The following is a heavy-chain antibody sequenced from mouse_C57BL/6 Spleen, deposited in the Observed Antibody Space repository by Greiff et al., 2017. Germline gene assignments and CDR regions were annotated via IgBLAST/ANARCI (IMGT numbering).Heavy chain of an antibody. Sequence: EVKLMESGGGLVQPGGSLSLSCAASGFTFTDYYMSWVRPPPGKALEWLGFIRNKGNGYTIEYSASVKGRFTISRDNSQSILYLQMNALRAEDSATYYCARLVYDYDGYYAMDYWGQGTSVTVSS. CDR1: GFTFTDYY. V-gene: IGHV7-3*01. CDR2: IRNKGNGYTI. D-gene: IGHD2-4*01. J-gene: IGHJ4*01. CDR3: ARLVYDYDGYYAMDY.